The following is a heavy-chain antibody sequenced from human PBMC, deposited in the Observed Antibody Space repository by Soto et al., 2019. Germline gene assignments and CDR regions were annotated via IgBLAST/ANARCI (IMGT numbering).Heavy chain of an antibody. Sequence: PLQTLPVTWPVSRHSISSSSYYWGWIRRPPGKGLEWIGSIYYSGSTYYNPALKSRVTISVDTSKNQFSLNLSSVTAADTAVYYCASAGDTAMVGWFDPWAQGTLVTVSS. CDR1: RHSISSSSYY. V-gene: IGHV4-39*01. D-gene: IGHD5-18*01. J-gene: IGHJ5*02. CDR2: IYYSGST. CDR3: ASAGDTAMVGWFDP.